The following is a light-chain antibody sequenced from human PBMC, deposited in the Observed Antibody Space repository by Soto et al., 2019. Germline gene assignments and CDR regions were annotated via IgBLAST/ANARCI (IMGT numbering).Light chain of an antibody. J-gene: IGKJ1*01. V-gene: IGKV3-11*01. Sequence: EIVLTQSPATLSLSPGERATLSCRASQSVSSYLAWYQQKPGQAPRLLIYDSSNRAAGIPARFSGSGSGTDFTLTISSLEPEDFAGYYCQQRRNWPRTFGQGTKVEIK. CDR2: DSS. CDR3: QQRRNWPRT. CDR1: QSVSSY.